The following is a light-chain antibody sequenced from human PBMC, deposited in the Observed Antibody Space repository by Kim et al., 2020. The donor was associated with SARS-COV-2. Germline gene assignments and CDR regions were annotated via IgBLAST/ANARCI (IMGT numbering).Light chain of an antibody. V-gene: IGLV3-21*04. CDR3: QVWDTSSGHYV. CDR2: NDS. Sequence: APGKTASITGGAGYIGSKCAHWYQQKPGQAPVLVIYNDSDRPSGIPERFFGSNSGNTATLTITRVEAGDEADYYCQVWDTSSGHYVFGFGTKVTVL. CDR1: YIGSKC. J-gene: IGLJ1*01.